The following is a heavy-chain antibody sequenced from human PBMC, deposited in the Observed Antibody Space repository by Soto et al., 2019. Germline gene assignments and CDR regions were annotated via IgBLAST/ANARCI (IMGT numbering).Heavy chain of an antibody. CDR2: IIPIFGTA. Sequence: SVKVSCKASGGTFSSYAISWVRQAPAQGLEWMGGIIPIFGTANYAQKFQGRVTITADESTSTAYMELSSLRSEDTAVYYCARVVGYSSGYYYYGMDVWGQGTTVTVSS. D-gene: IGHD6-25*01. CDR3: ARVVGYSSGYYYYGMDV. J-gene: IGHJ6*02. CDR1: GGTFSSYA. V-gene: IGHV1-69*13.